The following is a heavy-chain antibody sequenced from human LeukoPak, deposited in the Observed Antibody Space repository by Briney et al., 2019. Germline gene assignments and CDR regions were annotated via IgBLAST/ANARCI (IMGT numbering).Heavy chain of an antibody. CDR3: ATGPSPRLVVPAATRNYYYYYMDV. CDR1: GGTFSSYA. J-gene: IGHJ6*03. Sequence: GASVKVSCKASGGTFSSYAISWVRQAPGQGLEWMGGIIPIFGTANYAQKFQGRVTITTDESTSTAYMELSSLRSEDTAVYYCATGPSPRLVVPAATRNYYYYYMDVWGKGTTVTVSS. D-gene: IGHD2-2*01. CDR2: IIPIFGTA. V-gene: IGHV1-69*05.